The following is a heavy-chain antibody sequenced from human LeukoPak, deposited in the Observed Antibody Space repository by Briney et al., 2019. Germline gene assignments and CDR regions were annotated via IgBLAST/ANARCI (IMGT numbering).Heavy chain of an antibody. J-gene: IGHJ6*02. V-gene: IGHV3-23*01. CDR2: ISGSGGST. D-gene: IGHD5-12*01. CDR3: AKRAASNHIVAIEYYYYGMDV. CDR1: GFTFSSYA. Sequence: GGSLRLSCAASGFTFSSYAMSWVRQAPGKGLEWVSAISGSGGSTYYADSVKGRFTISRDNSQTPPYLQMNSLRAEDTAVYYCAKRAASNHIVAIEYYYYGMDVWGQGPTVTVSS.